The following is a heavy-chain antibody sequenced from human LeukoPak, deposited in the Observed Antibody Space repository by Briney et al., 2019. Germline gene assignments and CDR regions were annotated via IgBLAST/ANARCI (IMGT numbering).Heavy chain of an antibody. CDR1: GFTFSSYA. Sequence: GGSLRLSCAASGFTFSSYAMSWVRQAPGKGLEWVSAISGSGGSTYYADSVKGRFTISRDNSKNTLYLQMNSLSAEDTAVYYCAKEYYYDSSGYLDYWGQGTLVTVSS. D-gene: IGHD3-22*01. CDR2: ISGSGGST. CDR3: AKEYYYDSSGYLDY. J-gene: IGHJ4*02. V-gene: IGHV3-23*01.